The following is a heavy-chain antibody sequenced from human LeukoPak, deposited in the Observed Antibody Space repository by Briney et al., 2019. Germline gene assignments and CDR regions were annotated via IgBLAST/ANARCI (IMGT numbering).Heavy chain of an antibody. D-gene: IGHD3-16*01. CDR2: IKQDGSER. J-gene: IGHJ4*02. CDR1: GFTFSSYW. CDR3: ARDTAGGFDY. Sequence: GSLRLSCAASGFTFSSYWMTWVRQAPGKGLEWVANIKQDGSERNYADSVKGRFTISRDNAKKSLYLPMYSLRVEDTALYYCARDTAGGFDYWGQGTLVTVSS. V-gene: IGHV3-7*01.